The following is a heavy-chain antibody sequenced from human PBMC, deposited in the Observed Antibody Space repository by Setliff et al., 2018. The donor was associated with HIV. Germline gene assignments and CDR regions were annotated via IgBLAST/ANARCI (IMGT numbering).Heavy chain of an antibody. CDR3: ATSRWTWGPDGFDI. V-gene: IGHV3-53*01. CDR1: EFSVSDKY. D-gene: IGHD1-1*01. Sequence: GGSLRLSCAASEFSVSDKYMGWVRQAPGKGLEWVAVIYSVDTHYGDSVKGRFTISRDNSKNTLYLQMNSLSAEDTALYYCATSRWTWGPDGFDIWGQGTTVTVSS. CDR2: IYSVDT. J-gene: IGHJ3*02.